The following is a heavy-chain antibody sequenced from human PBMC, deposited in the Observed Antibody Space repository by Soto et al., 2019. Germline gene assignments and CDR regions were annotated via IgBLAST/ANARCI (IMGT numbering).Heavy chain of an antibody. D-gene: IGHD2-8*02. V-gene: IGHV4-31*03. Sequence: SETLSLTCTVSGGSISSDDYYWNWIRQRPGKGLEWIGNIYYRGNTNYNPSLKSRIIMSMDMSENQFSLKLTSVTAADTAVYFCARELVEVINSNADYYGLDVWGQGTTVTVSS. CDR3: ARELVEVINSNADYYGLDV. CDR1: GGSISSDDYY. CDR2: IYYRGNT. J-gene: IGHJ6*02.